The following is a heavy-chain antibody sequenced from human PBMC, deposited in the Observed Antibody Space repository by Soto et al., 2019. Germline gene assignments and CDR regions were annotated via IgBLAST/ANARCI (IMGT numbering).Heavy chain of an antibody. D-gene: IGHD3-22*01. V-gene: IGHV1-2*02. CDR2: INPNNGGT. CDR3: ARVAPYYYDRSGYFHYWFDP. J-gene: IGHJ5*02. Sequence: ASVKVSCKASGYTFTGHYMHWVRQAPGQGLEWLGWINPNNGGTNYAQKFQGRVTMTADTSTSTAYMELRSLRSDDTAVYYCARVAPYYYDRSGYFHYWFDPWGQGTLVTVS. CDR1: GYTFTGHY.